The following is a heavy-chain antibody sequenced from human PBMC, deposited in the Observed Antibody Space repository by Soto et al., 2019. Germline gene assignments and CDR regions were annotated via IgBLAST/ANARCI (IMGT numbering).Heavy chain of an antibody. Sequence: QVQLQESVPGLVKPSGTLSLTCAVSGGSISSSNWCSWVRQPPGKGLEWIGELYHSGSTTYNPSLKSRVTISVDKSKDQYSLKLSSVTAADTAVYYCAGGSCWWAYYYYGMDVWVQGATVTVSS. V-gene: IGHV4-4*02. CDR2: LYHSGST. J-gene: IGHJ6*02. D-gene: IGHD6-19*01. CDR3: AGGSCWWAYYYYGMDV. CDR1: GGSISSSNW.